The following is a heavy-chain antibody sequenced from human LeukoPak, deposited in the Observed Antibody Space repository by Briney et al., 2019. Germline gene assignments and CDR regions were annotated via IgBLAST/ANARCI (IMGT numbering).Heavy chain of an antibody. CDR2: IYYSGST. CDR3: ARPDSHPFYNERNGYYRGHLDY. CDR1: GGSISSYF. Sequence: SETLSLTCTVSGGSISSYFWSWIRQPPGKGLEWIGYIYYSGSTNYNPSLKSRVTISVDTSKNQFSLKLTSVTAADTAVYYCARPDSHPFYNERNGYYRGHLDYWGQGTVVTVSS. D-gene: IGHD3-22*01. V-gene: IGHV4-59*01. J-gene: IGHJ4*02.